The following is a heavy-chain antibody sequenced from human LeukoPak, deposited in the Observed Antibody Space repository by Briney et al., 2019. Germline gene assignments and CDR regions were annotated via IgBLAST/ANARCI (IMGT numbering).Heavy chain of an antibody. V-gene: IGHV3-23*01. D-gene: IGHD3-16*01. CDR1: GFTFSSHG. CDR3: AKDDAWGRYKD. Sequence: GGSLRLSCAAAGFTFSSHGMNWVRQAPGKGPEWVSGISPSGGITYYTDSVRGRFTISRDNSKNTVSLQMNSLRGEDTAVYYCAKDDAWGRYKDWGQGTLVTVSS. CDR2: ISPSGGIT. J-gene: IGHJ1*01.